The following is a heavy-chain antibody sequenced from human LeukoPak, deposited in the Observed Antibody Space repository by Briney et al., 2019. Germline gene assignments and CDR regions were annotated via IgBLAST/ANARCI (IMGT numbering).Heavy chain of an antibody. CDR3: ARGEANWFDP. CDR2: IYHNGNT. Sequence: SETLSLTCTVSGYSIRSGYYWGWIRQPPGKGLEWIGNIYHNGNTYYNPSLKSRVTISVDTSKNQFSLKLSSVTAADTAVYYCARGEANWFDPWGQGTLVTVSS. CDR1: GYSIRSGYY. V-gene: IGHV4-38-2*02. J-gene: IGHJ5*02.